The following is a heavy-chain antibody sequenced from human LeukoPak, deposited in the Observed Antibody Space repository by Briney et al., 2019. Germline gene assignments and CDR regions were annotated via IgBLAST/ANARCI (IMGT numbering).Heavy chain of an antibody. CDR3: ARDRLVATIDY. D-gene: IGHD5-12*01. V-gene: IGHV4-38-2*02. Sequence: SETLSLTCTVTGYSISSHYYWGWIRQPPGKGLEWIGCMYHSGSTYYNPSLKSRVTMSVDTSKNQFSLKLSSVTAADTAVYYCARDRLVATIDYWGQGTLVTVSS. CDR2: MYHSGST. J-gene: IGHJ4*02. CDR1: GYSISSHYY.